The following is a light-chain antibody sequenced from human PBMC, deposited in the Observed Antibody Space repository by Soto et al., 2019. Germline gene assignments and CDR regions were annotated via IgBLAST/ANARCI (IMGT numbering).Light chain of an antibody. J-gene: IGKJ4*01. CDR2: DAS. CDR3: QSRSSWPPVLT. CDR1: QSVKSY. Sequence: ENVLTQSPVTLSLSPGERATLSCRASQSVKSYLAWYQQKHGQAPRLLIYDASNRAAGIPARFSGSGSGTDFTLTISSLDPEDFAVYYCQSRSSWPPVLTFGGGTKVEIK. V-gene: IGKV3-11*01.